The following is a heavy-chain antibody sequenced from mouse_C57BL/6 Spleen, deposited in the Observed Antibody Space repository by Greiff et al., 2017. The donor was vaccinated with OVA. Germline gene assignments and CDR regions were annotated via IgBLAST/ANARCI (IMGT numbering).Heavy chain of an antibody. CDR3: ARQYDYGAMDY. J-gene: IGHJ4*01. CDR2: ISSGGSYT. D-gene: IGHD2-4*01. CDR1: GFTFSSYG. V-gene: IGHV5-6*02. Sequence: DVMLVESGGDLVKPGGSLKLSCAASGFTFSSYGMSWVRQTPDKRLEWVATISSGGSYTYYPDSVKGRFTISRDNAKNTLYLQMSSLKSEDTAMYYCARQYDYGAMDYWGQGTSVTVSS.